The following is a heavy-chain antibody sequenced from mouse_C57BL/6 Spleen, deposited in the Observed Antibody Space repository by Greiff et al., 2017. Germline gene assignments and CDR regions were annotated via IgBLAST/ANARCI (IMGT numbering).Heavy chain of an antibody. CDR3: ARGRDGGGFAY. V-gene: IGHV3-1*01. J-gene: IGHJ3*01. CDR1: GYSITSGYD. D-gene: IGHD3-3*01. CDR2: ISYSGST. Sequence: DVKLQESGPGMVKPSQSLSLTCTVTGYSITSGYDWHWIRHFPGNKLEWMGYISYSGSTNYNPSLKSRISITHDTSKNHFFLKLNSVTTEDTATYYCARGRDGGGFAYWGQGTLVTVSA.